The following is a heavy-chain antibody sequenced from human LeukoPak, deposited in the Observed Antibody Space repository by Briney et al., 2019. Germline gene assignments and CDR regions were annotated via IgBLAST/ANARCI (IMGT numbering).Heavy chain of an antibody. CDR3: ARGDGVVITTHFDY. D-gene: IGHD3-3*01. V-gene: IGHV3-30*04. CDR1: GFTFRSYA. Sequence: GRSLRLSCAASGFTFRSYAMHWVRQAPGTGLEWVSFISYDGNNQYYADSVKGRFTISRDNSKNTLYLQMNSLRAEDTAVYYCARGDGVVITTHFDYWGQGTLVTVSS. CDR2: ISYDGNNQ. J-gene: IGHJ4*02.